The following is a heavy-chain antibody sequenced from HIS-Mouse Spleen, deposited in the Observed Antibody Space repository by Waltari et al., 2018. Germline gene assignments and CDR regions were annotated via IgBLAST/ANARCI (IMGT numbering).Heavy chain of an antibody. Sequence: QLQLQESGPGLVKPSETLSLTCTVSGCSISRSRYYGGWIRQPPGKGLEWIGSIYYSGSTYYNPSLKSRVTISVDTSKNQFSLKLSSVTAADTAVYYCAREIPYSSSWYDWYFDLWGRGTLVTVSS. CDR3: AREIPYSSSWYDWYFDL. CDR2: IYYSGST. V-gene: IGHV4-39*07. CDR1: GCSISRSRYY. D-gene: IGHD6-13*01. J-gene: IGHJ2*01.